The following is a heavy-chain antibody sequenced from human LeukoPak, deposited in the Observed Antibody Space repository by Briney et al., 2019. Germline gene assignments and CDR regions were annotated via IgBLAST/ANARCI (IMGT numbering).Heavy chain of an antibody. V-gene: IGHV3-30*04. Sequence: GGSLRLSCAASGFTFSSYAMHWVRQAPGKGLEWVAVISYDGSNKYYADSVKGRFTISRDNSKNTLYLQMNSLRAEDTAVYYCASQEDFDYWGQGTLVIVSS. J-gene: IGHJ4*02. CDR1: GFTFSSYA. CDR2: ISYDGSNK. CDR3: ASQEDFDY.